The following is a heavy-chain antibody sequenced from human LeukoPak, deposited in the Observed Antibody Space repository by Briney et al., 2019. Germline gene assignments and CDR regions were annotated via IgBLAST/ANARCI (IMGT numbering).Heavy chain of an antibody. Sequence: GGSLRLSCAASGFTFSSYWMHWVRQAPGKGLVWVSRINSDGSSTSYAGSVKGRFTSSRDNAKNTLYLQMNSLRAEDTAVYYCARDGQQQLVLNWFDPWGQGTLVTVSS. CDR3: ARDGQQQLVLNWFDP. J-gene: IGHJ5*02. CDR1: GFTFSSYW. CDR2: INSDGSST. V-gene: IGHV3-74*01. D-gene: IGHD6-13*01.